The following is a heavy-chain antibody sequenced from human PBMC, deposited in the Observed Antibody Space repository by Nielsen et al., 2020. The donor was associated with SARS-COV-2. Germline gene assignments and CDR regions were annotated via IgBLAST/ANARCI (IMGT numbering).Heavy chain of an antibody. V-gene: IGHV4-30-4*02. CDR2: IYYSGTT. CDR3: ARGKRGVAFDV. Sequence: SETLSLTCTVSGGSINSGDYYWNWVRQPPGKGLEWIGYIYYSGTTYYNPSHESRATISVATSKSHFSLKLNSVTAADTADYYCARGKRGVAFDVWGQGSMVTVSS. CDR1: GGSINSGDYY. J-gene: IGHJ3*01. D-gene: IGHD3-10*01.